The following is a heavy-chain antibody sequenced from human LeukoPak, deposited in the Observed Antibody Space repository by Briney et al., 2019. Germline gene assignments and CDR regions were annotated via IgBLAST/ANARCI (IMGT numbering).Heavy chain of an antibody. CDR2: IYPGDSDT. D-gene: IGHD3-3*01. CDR1: GYSFTSYW. CDR3: ARCYDFWSGYPNWSDP. V-gene: IGHV5-51*01. J-gene: IGHJ5*02. Sequence: GESLKISCKGSGYSFTSYWNGLVRQMPGKGLEWMGIIYPGDSDTRYSPSFQGQVTISADKSISTAYLQWSSLKASDTAMYYCARCYDFWSGYPNWSDPWGQGTLVTVSS.